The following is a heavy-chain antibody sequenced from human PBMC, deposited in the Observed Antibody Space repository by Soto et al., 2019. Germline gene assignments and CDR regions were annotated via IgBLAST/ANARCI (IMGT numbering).Heavy chain of an antibody. Sequence: PGGSLRLPCAVSGLTVSRTQMSWVRQAPGKGLQWVSVIYSAGSTYYANAVKGRFTISRDISENKIFLELNGLTVDDTAVYYCARAREPEYSSSIFFDYWGRGTVVTVSS. CDR2: IYSAGST. CDR3: ARAREPEYSSSIFFDY. D-gene: IGHD6-6*01. J-gene: IGHJ4*01. CDR1: GLTVSRTQ. V-gene: IGHV3-53*01.